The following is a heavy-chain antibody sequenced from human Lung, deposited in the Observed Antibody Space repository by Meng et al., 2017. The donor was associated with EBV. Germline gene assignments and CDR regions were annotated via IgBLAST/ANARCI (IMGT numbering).Heavy chain of an antibody. CDR3: ARAGYDSSGYYPQPFDY. V-gene: IGHV1-3*01. CDR2: INAGNGNT. Sequence: QVQLVQSVAGVKKPGASVKVSCKASGYTLTSYAMHWVRQAPGQRLEWMGWINAGNGNTKYSQRFQGRVTITRDTSASTAYMELSSLRSEDTTVYYCARAGYDSSGYYPQPFDYWGQGTLVTVSS. D-gene: IGHD3-22*01. J-gene: IGHJ4*02. CDR1: GYTLTSYA.